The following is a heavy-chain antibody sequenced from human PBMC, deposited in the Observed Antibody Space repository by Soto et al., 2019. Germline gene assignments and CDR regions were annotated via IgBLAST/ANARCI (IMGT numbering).Heavy chain of an antibody. D-gene: IGHD4-4*01. CDR1: GFTVSSNY. Sequence: GWSLRLSCAASGFTVSSNYMSWVRQAPGKGLEWVSVIYSGGSTYYADSLKGRFTISRDNSKNTLYLQMNSLRAEDTAVYYCARDSVKVLYSNYGDYYYGMDVWGQGTTVTVS. CDR2: IYSGGST. J-gene: IGHJ6*02. CDR3: ARDSVKVLYSNYGDYYYGMDV. V-gene: IGHV3-53*01.